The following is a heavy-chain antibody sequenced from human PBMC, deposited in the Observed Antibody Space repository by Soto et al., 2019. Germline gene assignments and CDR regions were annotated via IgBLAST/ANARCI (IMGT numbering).Heavy chain of an antibody. V-gene: IGHV3-23*01. D-gene: IGHD3-16*01. J-gene: IGHJ5*02. CDR2: ISGSGDST. CDR3: ARRGSGGWFDP. Sequence: MSWVRQAPGKGLEWVSVISGSGDSTYYADSVKGRFTISRDNSKNTLYLQMNSLRAEDTAVYYCARRGSGGWFDPWGQGTLVTVSS.